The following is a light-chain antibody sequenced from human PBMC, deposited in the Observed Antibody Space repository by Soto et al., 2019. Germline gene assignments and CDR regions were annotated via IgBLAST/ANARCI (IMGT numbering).Light chain of an antibody. Sequence: DIQMTQAPSSLSAWVGDRVTITCRASQGISNYLAWYQQKPGKVPKLLIYAASTLQPGVPSRFSGSGSGTDFTLTISSLQPEDVATYYCQKYNSAPLTVCGGTKVDIK. CDR2: AAS. CDR1: QGISNY. J-gene: IGKJ4*01. V-gene: IGKV1-27*01. CDR3: QKYNSAPLT.